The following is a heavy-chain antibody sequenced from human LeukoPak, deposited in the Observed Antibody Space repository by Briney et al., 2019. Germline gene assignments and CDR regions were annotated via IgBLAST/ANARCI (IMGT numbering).Heavy chain of an antibody. CDR1: GFTFSSYS. J-gene: IGHJ4*02. CDR2: ISSSSSYI. V-gene: IGHV3-21*01. CDR3: AREGNQYSGYAYYFDY. Sequence: GGSLRLSCAASGFTFSSYSMNWVRQAPGKGLEWVSSISSSSSYIYYADSVKGRFTISRDNAKNSLYLQMNSLRAEDTAVYYCAREGNQYSGYAYYFDYWGQGTLVTVSS. D-gene: IGHD5-12*01.